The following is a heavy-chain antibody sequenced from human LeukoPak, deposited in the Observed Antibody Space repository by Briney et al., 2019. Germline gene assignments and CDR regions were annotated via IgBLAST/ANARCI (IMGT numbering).Heavy chain of an antibody. Sequence: GGSLRLSCAASGFTFSDYYMSWIRQAPGQGLEWVSYISSGSRYIDYADSVEGRFTFSRDNAKNSVYLQMTSLRAEDTAVYYCTRDQSGSGFNSDYWGQGTLVTVSS. CDR1: GFTFSDYY. CDR3: TRDQSGSGFNSDY. D-gene: IGHD5-24*01. V-gene: IGHV3-11*05. J-gene: IGHJ4*02. CDR2: ISSGSRYI.